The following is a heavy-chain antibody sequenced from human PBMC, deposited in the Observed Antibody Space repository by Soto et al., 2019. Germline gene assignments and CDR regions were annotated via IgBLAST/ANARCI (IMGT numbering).Heavy chain of an antibody. D-gene: IGHD4-17*01. J-gene: IGHJ6*03. CDR3: AGTTQTYYYYYMDV. CDR2: MNPNSGNT. CDR1: GYTFTSYD. Sequence: XSVKVSFKASGYTFTSYDINWLRHSTGQGLEWMGWMNPNSGNTGYAQKFQGRVTMTRNTSISTAYMELSSLRYEDTAVYYCAGTTQTYYYYYMDVWGKGTTVTVSS. V-gene: IGHV1-8*01.